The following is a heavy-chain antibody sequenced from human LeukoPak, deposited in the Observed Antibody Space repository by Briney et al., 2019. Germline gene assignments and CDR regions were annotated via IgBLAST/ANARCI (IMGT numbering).Heavy chain of an antibody. Sequence: SETLSLTCTVSGGSINNFYWTWIRQPPGKGLEWIGYIYYSGSTNYNPPLKSRVTISVDTSKDQFSLRLSSVTAADTAVYYCERDWSGKNAFDIWGQGTMVTVSS. CDR2: IYYSGST. J-gene: IGHJ3*02. CDR3: ERDWSGKNAFDI. CDR1: GGSINNFY. D-gene: IGHD3-10*01. V-gene: IGHV4-59*01.